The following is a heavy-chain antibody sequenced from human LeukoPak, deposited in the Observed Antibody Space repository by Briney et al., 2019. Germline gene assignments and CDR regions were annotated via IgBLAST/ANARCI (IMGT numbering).Heavy chain of an antibody. D-gene: IGHD5-12*01. Sequence: ASEKVSCKASGYTSTSYAMHWVRQAPGQRLEWMGWINAGNGNTKYSQKFQGRVTITRDTSASTAYMELSSLRSEDTAVYYCASGGDIVATEMNYWGQGTLVTVSS. CDR1: GYTSTSYA. J-gene: IGHJ4*02. V-gene: IGHV1-3*01. CDR2: INAGNGNT. CDR3: ASGGDIVATEMNY.